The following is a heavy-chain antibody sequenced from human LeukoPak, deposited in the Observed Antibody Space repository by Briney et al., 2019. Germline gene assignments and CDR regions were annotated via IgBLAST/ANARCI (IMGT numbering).Heavy chain of an antibody. CDR1: GFTVSSNY. CDR3: ARDTSSGWYFDY. Sequence: GGSLRLSCATSGFTVSSNYMSWVRQAPGKGLEWVSVIYSGGSTYYADSVKGRFTISRDNSKNTLYLQMNSLRAEDTAVYYCARDTSSGWYFDYWGQGTLVTVSS. J-gene: IGHJ4*02. V-gene: IGHV3-66*01. D-gene: IGHD6-19*01. CDR2: IYSGGST.